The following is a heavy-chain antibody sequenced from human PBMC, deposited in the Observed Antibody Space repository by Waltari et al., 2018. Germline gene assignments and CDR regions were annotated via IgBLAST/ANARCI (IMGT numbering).Heavy chain of an antibody. CDR1: GYTFTSYA. CDR2: INAGNGNT. D-gene: IGHD6-6*01. V-gene: IGHV1-3*01. CDR3: ARDLDSSSWGWFDP. Sequence: QVQLVQSGAEVKKPGASVKVSCKASGYTFTSYAMPWVRQAPGQRLEWMGWINAGNGNTKYSQKFQGRVTITRDTSASTAYMELSSLRSEDTAVYYCARDLDSSSWGWFDPWGQGTLVTVSS. J-gene: IGHJ5*02.